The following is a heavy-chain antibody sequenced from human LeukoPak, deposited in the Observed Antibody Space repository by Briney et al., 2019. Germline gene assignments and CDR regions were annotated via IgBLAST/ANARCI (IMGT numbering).Heavy chain of an antibody. CDR3: ARGGYGSGSYYNWFDP. J-gene: IGHJ5*02. CDR1: GFTFSSYA. Sequence: GGSLRLSCAASGFTFSSYAMHWVRQAPGKGLEWVAVISYDGSNKYYADSVKGRFTISRDNSKNTLYLQMNSLRAEDTAVYYCARGGYGSGSYYNWFDPWGQGALVTVSS. V-gene: IGHV3-30*04. CDR2: ISYDGSNK. D-gene: IGHD3-10*01.